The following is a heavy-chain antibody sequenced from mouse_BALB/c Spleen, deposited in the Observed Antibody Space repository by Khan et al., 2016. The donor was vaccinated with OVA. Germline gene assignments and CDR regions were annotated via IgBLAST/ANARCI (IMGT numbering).Heavy chain of an antibody. D-gene: IGHD1-1*01. CDR1: GYTFTSYW. CDR2: IAPGSGSD. J-gene: IGHJ4*01. Sequence: DLVKPGASVKLSCKASGYTFTSYWINWIKQRPGQGLEWIGRIAPGSGSDYYNDMFKGKATLTIDTSSSTAYIQVRSLSSEDSAVYVCARSNYYGSGLYALDYWGQGTSVTVSS. CDR3: ARSNYYGSGLYALDY. V-gene: IGHV1S41*01.